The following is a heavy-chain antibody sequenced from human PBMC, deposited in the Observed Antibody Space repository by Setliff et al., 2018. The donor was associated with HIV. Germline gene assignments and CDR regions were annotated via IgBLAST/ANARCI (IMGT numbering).Heavy chain of an antibody. CDR1: GYSFTSYW. V-gene: IGHV5-51*01. J-gene: IGHJ3*02. D-gene: IGHD4-17*01. CDR2: IYPGDSDT. CDR3: ARWPYGDYNHDAFDI. Sequence: PGESLKISCKGSGYSFTSYWIGWVRQMPGKGLEWMGIIYPGDSDTRYSPSFQGQVTMSADKSISIAYLQWSSLKASDTAMYYCARWPYGDYNHDAFDIWGQGTMVTVSS.